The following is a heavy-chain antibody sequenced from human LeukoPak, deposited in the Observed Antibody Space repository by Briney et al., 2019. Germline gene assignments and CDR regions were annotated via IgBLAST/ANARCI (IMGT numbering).Heavy chain of an antibody. J-gene: IGHJ4*02. CDR3: ARLGGVRYYFDY. Sequence: PSETLSLICTVSGGSISSSIYYWGWIRQPPGKGLEWIGSIYYSGSAYYNPSLKSRVIISVGTSKNQFSLRLSSVTAADTAMYFCARLGGVRYYFDYWGQGSLVTVSS. D-gene: IGHD1-26*01. V-gene: IGHV4-39*01. CDR1: GGSISSSIYY. CDR2: IYYSGSA.